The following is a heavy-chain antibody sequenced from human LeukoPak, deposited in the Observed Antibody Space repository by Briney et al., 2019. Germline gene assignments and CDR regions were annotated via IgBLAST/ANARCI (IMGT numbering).Heavy chain of an antibody. CDR2: ISASGSVI. J-gene: IGHJ4*02. CDR1: GFTFNNYA. D-gene: IGHD3-10*01. Sequence: PGGSLRLSCAASGFTFNNYAMNWVRQAPGKGLEWVSYISASGSVIYYADSVKGRFTISRDNAKNSLYLQLNSLRAEDTAVYYCARDYNSWGQGTLVAVSS. CDR3: ARDYNS. V-gene: IGHV3-48*04.